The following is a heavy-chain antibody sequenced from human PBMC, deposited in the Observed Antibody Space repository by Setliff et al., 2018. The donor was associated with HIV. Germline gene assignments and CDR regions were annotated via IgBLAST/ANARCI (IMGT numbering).Heavy chain of an antibody. Sequence: ASVKVSCKTSGYTFTDYFIHWVRQAPGQGLEWMGWINPKSGATNCAQKFQVRVTMTRDTSINTAYLEVNRLRSDDTAIYYCARAYSANYRGGGHFDYWGQGTLVTVSS. J-gene: IGHJ4*02. CDR1: GYTFTDYF. CDR2: INPKSGAT. V-gene: IGHV1-2*02. D-gene: IGHD1-7*01. CDR3: ARAYSANYRGGGHFDY.